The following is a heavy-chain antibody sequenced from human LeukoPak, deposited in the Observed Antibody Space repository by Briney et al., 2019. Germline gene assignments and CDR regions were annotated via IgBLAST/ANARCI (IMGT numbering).Heavy chain of an antibody. J-gene: IGHJ3*02. Sequence: GGSLRLSCAASGFTFSTFAMIWVRQPPGKGLEWVSSIFPSGGEIHYADSVRGRFTISRDNSKSTLSLQMNSLRAEDTAVYYCARAVPADDAFDIWGQGTMVTVSS. CDR2: IFPSGGEI. D-gene: IGHD2-2*01. CDR1: GFTFSTFA. CDR3: ARAVPADDAFDI. V-gene: IGHV3-23*01.